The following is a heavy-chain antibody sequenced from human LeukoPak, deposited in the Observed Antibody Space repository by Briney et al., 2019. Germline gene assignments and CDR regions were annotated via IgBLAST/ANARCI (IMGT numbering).Heavy chain of an antibody. J-gene: IGHJ3*02. Sequence: GGSLRLSCAASAFTFSEYAMNWARQAPGKGLEWVSHIGGGGDDTEYADSVKGHFTVSRDNSKNMMYLQMNSLRAEDTAVYYCVKDAVERNGVFDSFDIWGQGAMVIVSS. D-gene: IGHD2-8*01. CDR2: IGGGGDDT. CDR1: AFTFSEYA. CDR3: VKDAVERNGVFDSFDI. V-gene: IGHV3-23*01.